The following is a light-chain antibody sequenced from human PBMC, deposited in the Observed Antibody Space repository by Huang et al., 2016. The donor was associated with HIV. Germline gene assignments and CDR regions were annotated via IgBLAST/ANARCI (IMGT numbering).Light chain of an antibody. CDR3: QQYADFPIT. CDR1: HDITNY. V-gene: IGKV1-33*01. CDR2: DTS. Sequence: DIQMTQSPSSLSTAVIDTVTITCQASHDITNYLNWYQQKPGKAPKLLIYDTSNLETGVSPRFSGSGSGTDFTFTISGLQPEDIATYYCQQYADFPITFGQGTRLEIK. J-gene: IGKJ5*01.